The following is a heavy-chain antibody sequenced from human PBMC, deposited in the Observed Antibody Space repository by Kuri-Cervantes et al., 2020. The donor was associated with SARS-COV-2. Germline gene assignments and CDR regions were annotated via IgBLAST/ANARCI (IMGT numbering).Heavy chain of an antibody. V-gene: IGHV3-21*01. CDR1: GFTFSSYS. CDR2: ISSSSSYI. CDR3: ARGGYSSGWYAVD. D-gene: IGHD6-19*01. J-gene: IGHJ4*02. Sequence: GESLKISCAASGFTFSSYSMNWARQAPGKGLEWVSSISSSSSYIYYADSVKGRFTISRDNAKNTLYLQMNSLRAEDTAVYYCARGGYSSGWYAVDWGQGTLVTVSS.